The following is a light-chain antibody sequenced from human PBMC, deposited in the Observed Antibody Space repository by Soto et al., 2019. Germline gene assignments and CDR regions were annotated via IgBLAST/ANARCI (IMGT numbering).Light chain of an antibody. CDR3: NSYTSSSTYV. Sequence: QSALTQPASVSGSPGQSITISCTGTTSDVGRYNYVSWYQQHPGKAHKLIIYDVSNRPSGVSNRFSGSKSGNTASLTISVLQAEDEADYYCNSYTSSSTYVFGTGTKV. CDR1: TSDVGRYNY. V-gene: IGLV2-14*01. J-gene: IGLJ1*01. CDR2: DVS.